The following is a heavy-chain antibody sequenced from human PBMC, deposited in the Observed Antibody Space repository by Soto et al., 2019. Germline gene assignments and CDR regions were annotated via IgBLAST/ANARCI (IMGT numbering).Heavy chain of an antibody. V-gene: IGHV3-64D*08. CDR3: VVRGSAFDI. D-gene: IGHD3-10*01. Sequence: GGSLRLSCSASGFSFSGDAMHWVRQAPGKGLEYVSAISSDGDTTYYADSVKGRFIISRDNSKNTLYLQMSSLRVEDTAVYYCVVRGSAFDIWGQGTMVTVSS. CDR1: GFSFSGDA. J-gene: IGHJ3*02. CDR2: ISSDGDTT.